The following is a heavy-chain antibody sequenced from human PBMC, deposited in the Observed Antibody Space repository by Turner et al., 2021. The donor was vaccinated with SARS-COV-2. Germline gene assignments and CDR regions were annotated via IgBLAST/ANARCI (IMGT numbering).Heavy chain of an antibody. CDR2: ISYDGSNK. J-gene: IGHJ6*02. CDR1: GFTFGSYG. V-gene: IGHV3-30*19. D-gene: IGHD2-15*01. CDR3: ARARGGSYYYGMDV. Sequence: QVQLVESGGGVVQPGRSLRLSWAASGFTFGSYGMHWVRQAPGKGLEWVAVISYDGSNKYYADSVKGRFTISRDNSKNTLYLQMNSLRAEDTAVYYCARARGGSYYYGMDVWGQGTTVTVSS.